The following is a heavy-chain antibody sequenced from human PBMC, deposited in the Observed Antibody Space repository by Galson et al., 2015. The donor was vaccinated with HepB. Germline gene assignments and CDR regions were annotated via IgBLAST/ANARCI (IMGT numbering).Heavy chain of an antibody. J-gene: IGHJ4*02. CDR1: GFTFSRHG. D-gene: IGHD3-3*01. CDR3: GRGRITIVGVLREPLDY. Sequence: SLRLSCAASGFTFSRHGMRWVRQAPGKGLEWVALIRYDGTKEYYADSVKGRFTISRDNSKNTLYLQMNSLRADDTAVYYCGRGRITIVGVLREPLDYWVQGSLVTVSS. CDR2: IRYDGTKE. V-gene: IGHV3-30*03.